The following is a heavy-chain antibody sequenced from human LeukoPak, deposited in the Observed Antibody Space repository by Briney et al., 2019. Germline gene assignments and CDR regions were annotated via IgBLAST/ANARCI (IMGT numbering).Heavy chain of an antibody. D-gene: IGHD4-17*01. CDR3: ASYGDYPYYFDY. CDR1: GGSISSGDYY. J-gene: IGHJ4*02. CDR2: IYYSGST. V-gene: IGHV4-30-4*01. Sequence: SQTLSLTCTVSGGSISSGDYYWSWIRQPPGKGLEWIGYIYYSGSTYYNPSLKSRVTISVDTSKNQFSLKLSSVTAADTAAYYCASYGDYPYYFDYWGQGTLVTVSS.